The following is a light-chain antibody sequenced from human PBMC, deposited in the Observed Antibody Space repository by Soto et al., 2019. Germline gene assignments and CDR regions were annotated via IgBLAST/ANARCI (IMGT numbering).Light chain of an antibody. CDR1: QSVSSSY. J-gene: IGKJ2*03. CDR2: GAS. V-gene: IGKV3-20*01. Sequence: EIVLTQSPGTLSLSPGDRATLSCRTSQSVSSSYLAWYQQKPGQAPSLLIYGASNRATGIPDRFSGGGSGTEFTLTISRLAPEDFEVYYCQQYGKSAMFSFGQGTKLEIK. CDR3: QQYGKSAMFS.